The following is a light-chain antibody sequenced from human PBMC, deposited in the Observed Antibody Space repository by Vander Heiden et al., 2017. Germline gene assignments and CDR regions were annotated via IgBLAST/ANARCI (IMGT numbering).Light chain of an antibody. J-gene: IGKJ1*01. Sequence: DIVMTQSPPPLTVTPGEPATISFRSSPSLLHSNGDNYLDWYLLKPGQPPHLLIYVGSNRAFGVPDRFSGSGSGTEFTLRISRVVAEDVGIYYCMQDLQTPHTFGQGTKLEIQ. CDR2: VGS. V-gene: IGKV2-28*01. CDR3: MQDLQTPHT. CDR1: PSLLHSNGDNY.